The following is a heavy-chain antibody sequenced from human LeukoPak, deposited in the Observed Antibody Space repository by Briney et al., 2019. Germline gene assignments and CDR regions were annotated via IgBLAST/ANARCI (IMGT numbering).Heavy chain of an antibody. CDR1: GFTFSSYG. V-gene: IGHV3-30*18. J-gene: IGHJ4*02. CDR2: ISYDGSNK. CDR3: AKDELSGSYGEYYFDY. D-gene: IGHD1-26*01. Sequence: GGSLRRSCAASGFTFSSYGMHWVRQAPGKGLEWVAVISYDGSNKYYADSVKGRFTISRDNSKNTLYLQMNSLRAEDTAVYYCAKDELSGSYGEYYFDYWGQGTLVTVSS.